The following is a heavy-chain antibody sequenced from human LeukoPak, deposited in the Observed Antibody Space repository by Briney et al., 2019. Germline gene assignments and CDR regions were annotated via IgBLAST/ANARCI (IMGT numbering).Heavy chain of an antibody. Sequence: PGGSLRLSCAASGFTFSSYAMSWVRQAPGNGLEWVSAISGSGGSTYYADSVKGRFTISRDNSKNTLYLQMNSLRAEDTAVYYCAKVQSQNYYDSSGYPPAFDIWGQGTMVTTSS. CDR1: GFTFSSYA. CDR3: AKVQSQNYYDSSGYPPAFDI. J-gene: IGHJ3*02. V-gene: IGHV3-23*01. CDR2: ISGSGGST. D-gene: IGHD3-22*01.